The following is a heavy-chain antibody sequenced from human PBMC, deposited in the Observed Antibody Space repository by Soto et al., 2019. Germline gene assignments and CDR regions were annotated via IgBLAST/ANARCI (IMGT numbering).Heavy chain of an antibody. V-gene: IGHV1-69*12. Sequence: QVQLVPSGAEVKNPGSSVKVSCKASGGTFSSYAICWVRPAPGQGLEWMGGIIPIFGTATYAQTFQGGVTITADEATSTAYMELSSLRSEDTAVSYCAVVSYSDYWGQGTLVTVSS. CDR3: AVVSYSDY. D-gene: IGHD2-21*01. J-gene: IGHJ4*02. CDR2: IIPIFGTA. CDR1: GGTFSSYA.